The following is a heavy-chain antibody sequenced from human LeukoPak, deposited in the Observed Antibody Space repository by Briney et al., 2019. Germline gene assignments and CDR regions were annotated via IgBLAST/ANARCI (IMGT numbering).Heavy chain of an antibody. CDR1: GLTFSSSW. CDR2: KNPDGNKK. J-gene: IGHJ4*02. D-gene: IGHD6-13*01. Sequence: GGSLRLSCAVSGLTFSSSWMDWVRQAPGKGLEWVASKNPDGNKKYSADSVKGRFTIFRDNAKTSLYLQMNSLTAEDTALYYCVKDMSGSSWYYFDNWGQRTLVTVSS. CDR3: VKDMSGSSWYYFDN. V-gene: IGHV3-7*03.